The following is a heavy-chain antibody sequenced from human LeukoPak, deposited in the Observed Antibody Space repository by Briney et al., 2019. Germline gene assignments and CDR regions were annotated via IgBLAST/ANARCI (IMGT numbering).Heavy chain of an antibody. D-gene: IGHD4-17*01. V-gene: IGHV1-69*04. CDR3: ARDAPTRTTVTPNWFDL. CDR1: GGTFSSYT. CDR2: IIPILGIA. Sequence: SVKVSCKASGGTFSSYTISWVRQAPGQGLEWMGRIIPILGIANYAQKFQGRVTITADKSTSTAYMELSSLRSEDTAVYYCARDAPTRTTVTPNWFDLWGQGTLVTVSS. J-gene: IGHJ5*02.